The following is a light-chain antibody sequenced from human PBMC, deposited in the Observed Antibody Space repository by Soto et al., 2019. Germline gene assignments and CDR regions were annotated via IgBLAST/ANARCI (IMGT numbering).Light chain of an antibody. J-gene: IGKJ1*01. Sequence: DIQMTQSPSTLSGSVGDRVTITCRSSQTITNWLAWYQQKPGKAPRLLIYDASSLESWVPSRFSGSGSGTEFTLTISSLQSEDFATYYCQQYKSFWTFSQGTKVDI. V-gene: IGKV1-5*01. CDR2: DAS. CDR3: QQYKSFWT. CDR1: QTITNW.